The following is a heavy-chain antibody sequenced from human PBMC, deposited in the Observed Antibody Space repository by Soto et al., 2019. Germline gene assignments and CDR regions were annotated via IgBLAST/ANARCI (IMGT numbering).Heavy chain of an antibody. V-gene: IGHV4-34*01. CDR3: ARGEAAAGHYGMDV. J-gene: IGHJ6*02. CDR1: GGSFSGYD. CDR2: INHSGST. Sequence: SETLSLTCAVYGGSFSGYDWSWIRQPPGKGLEWIGEINHSGSTNYNPSLKSQVTISVDTSKNQFSLKLNSVTAADTAVYYCARGEAAAGHYGMDVWGQGTTVTVSS. D-gene: IGHD6-13*01.